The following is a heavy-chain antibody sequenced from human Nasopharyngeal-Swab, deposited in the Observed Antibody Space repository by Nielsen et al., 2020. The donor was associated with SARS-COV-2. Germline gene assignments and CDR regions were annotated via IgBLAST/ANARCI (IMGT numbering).Heavy chain of an antibody. CDR3: ARGSTMNGYYGMDV. CDR1: GGSSNGYY. J-gene: IGHJ6*02. D-gene: IGHD3-22*01. Sequence: SETLSPTCAVYGGSSNGYYWSWTRQSPGKGLEWIGEINHSGSTNYNPSLKSRVTISVDTSKTQFSLKLSSVTAADTAVYYCARGSTMNGYYGMDVWGQGTTVTVSS. CDR2: INHSGST. V-gene: IGHV4-34*01.